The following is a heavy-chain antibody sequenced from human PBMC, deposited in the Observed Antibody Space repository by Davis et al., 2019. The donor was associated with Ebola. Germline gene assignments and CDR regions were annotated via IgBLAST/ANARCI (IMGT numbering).Heavy chain of an antibody. D-gene: IGHD5-24*01. Sequence: ASVKVSCKASGYTFTGYYMHWVRQAPGQGLEWMGWINPNSGGTNYAQKFQGWVTMTRDTSISTAYMELSSLRSEDTAVYYCASARRDGYSYYYYGMDVWGQGTTVTVSS. CDR3: ASARRDGYSYYYYGMDV. CDR1: GYTFTGYY. V-gene: IGHV1-2*04. CDR2: INPNSGGT. J-gene: IGHJ6*02.